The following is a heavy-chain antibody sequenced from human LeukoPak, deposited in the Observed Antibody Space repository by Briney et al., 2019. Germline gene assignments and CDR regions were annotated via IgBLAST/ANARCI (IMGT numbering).Heavy chain of an antibody. V-gene: IGHV4-39*01. J-gene: IGHJ6*02. Sequence: PSETLSRTCTVSGGSISSSIDYWGWVRQPPGKGLEWIATIYYSTSTQYNPSLKSRVTMSVDTSKNQFSLKLSSMTTAVTAVYYCARHQCSGTRCYNVYVYGMDVWGQGTTVTVSS. D-gene: IGHD2-2*02. CDR2: IYYSTST. CDR3: ARHQCSGTRCYNVYVYGMDV. CDR1: GGSISSSIDY.